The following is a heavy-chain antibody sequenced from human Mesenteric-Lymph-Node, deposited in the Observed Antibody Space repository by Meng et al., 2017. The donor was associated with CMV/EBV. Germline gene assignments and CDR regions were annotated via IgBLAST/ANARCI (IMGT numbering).Heavy chain of an antibody. CDR3: AKVPYYGSGSYVY. V-gene: IGHV4-34*01. J-gene: IGHJ4*02. Sequence: CAVSGESFSCYYLSWIRQPPGKGLEWIGEINQSGGTNYNPSLKSRVTISVDTSKNQISLKLSSVTAADTAVYYCAKVPYYGSGSYVYWGQGTLVTVSS. D-gene: IGHD3-10*01. CDR2: INQSGGT. CDR1: GESFSCYY.